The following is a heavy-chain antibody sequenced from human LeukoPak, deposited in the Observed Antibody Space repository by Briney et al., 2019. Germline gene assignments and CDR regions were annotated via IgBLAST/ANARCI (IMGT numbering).Heavy chain of an antibody. J-gene: IGHJ2*01. D-gene: IGHD4-23*01. Sequence: SETLSLTCTVSGGSISSGGYYWSWIRQPPGKGLEWVGYIYYSGSTNYNPSLKSRVTISVDTSKNQFSLKLSSVTAADTAVYYCASTVVRGPWYFDLWGRGTLVTVSS. CDR3: ASTVVRGPWYFDL. V-gene: IGHV4-61*08. CDR1: GGSISSGGYY. CDR2: IYYSGST.